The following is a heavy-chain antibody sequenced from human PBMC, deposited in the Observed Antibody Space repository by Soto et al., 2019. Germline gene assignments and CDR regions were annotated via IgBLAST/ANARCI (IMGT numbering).Heavy chain of an antibody. CDR2: IWYDGSNK. J-gene: IGHJ4*02. CDR3: ARDYSSGWAEADY. CDR1: GFTFSSYG. D-gene: IGHD6-19*01. V-gene: IGHV3-33*01. Sequence: QVQLGESGGGVVQPGRSLRLSCAASGFTFSSYGMHWVRQAPGKGLEWVAVIWYDGSNKYYADSVKGRFTISRDNSKNTLYLQMNSLRAEDTAVYYCARDYSSGWAEADYWGQGTLVTVSS.